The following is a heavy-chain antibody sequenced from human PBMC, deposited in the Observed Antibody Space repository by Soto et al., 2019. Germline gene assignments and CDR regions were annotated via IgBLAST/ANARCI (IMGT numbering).Heavy chain of an antibody. CDR3: ASTIVVVPAAIRDWFDP. J-gene: IGHJ5*02. CDR1: GGSFSGYY. CDR2: INHSGST. D-gene: IGHD2-2*01. V-gene: IGHV4-34*01. Sequence: SETLSLTCAVYGGSFSGYYWSWIRQPPGKGLEWIGEINHSGSTNYNPSLKSRVTISVDTSKNQFSLKLSSVTAADTAVYYCASTIVVVPAAIRDWFDPWGQGTLVTVSS.